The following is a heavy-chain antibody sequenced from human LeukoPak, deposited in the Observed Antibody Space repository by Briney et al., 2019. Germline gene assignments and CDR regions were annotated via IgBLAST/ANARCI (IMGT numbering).Heavy chain of an antibody. J-gene: IGHJ4*02. V-gene: IGHV4-59*01. CDR3: ARDRASAGGFDY. CDR2: IYYSGTT. Sequence: PSETLSLTCSVSGGSISPYYWSWIRQPPGKGLEWIGYIYYSGTTNYNPSLQSRVTISVATSKNQFSLKLSSVTAADTALYNCARDRASAGGFDYWGQGTLVTVSS. D-gene: IGHD2-15*01. CDR1: GGSISPYY.